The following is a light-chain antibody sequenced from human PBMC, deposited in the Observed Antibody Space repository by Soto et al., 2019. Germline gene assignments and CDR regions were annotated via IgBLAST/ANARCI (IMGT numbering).Light chain of an antibody. J-gene: IGLJ2*01. CDR1: SSDVGGYNY. CDR3: SSYTSSSAVV. CDR2: DVS. Sequence: QSALTQPASVSGSPGQSITISCTGTSSDVGGYNYVSWYQQHPGKAPKLMIYDVSNRPAGVSNLFSGSKSGNTASLTISGLQAEDEAYYYCSSYTSSSAVVFAGGTKLTVL. V-gene: IGLV2-14*01.